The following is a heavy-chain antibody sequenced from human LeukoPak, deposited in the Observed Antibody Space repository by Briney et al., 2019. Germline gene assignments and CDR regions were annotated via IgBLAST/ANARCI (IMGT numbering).Heavy chain of an antibody. CDR2: IIQDGSVT. V-gene: IGHV3-74*01. CDR3: ATDDYRGLGY. J-gene: IGHJ4*02. D-gene: IGHD3-16*01. Sequence: PGGSLRLSCVSSGITFSNYYMQWGRQVPGEGLVWVSHIIQDGSVTSYADSVKGRFTVSRDNAKNTVYLQLNNLRAEDTAVYYCATDDYRGLGYWGQGTLVTVSS. CDR1: GITFSNYY.